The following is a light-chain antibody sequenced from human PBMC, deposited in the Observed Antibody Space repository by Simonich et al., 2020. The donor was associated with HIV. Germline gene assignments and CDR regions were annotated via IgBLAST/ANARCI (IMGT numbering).Light chain of an antibody. CDR1: SRDVGGYSY. J-gene: IGLJ2*01. CDR2: DVS. CDR3: SSYTSSNSVV. Sequence: QSALTQPASVSGSPGQSITISCTGTSRDVGGYSYVSWFQQHPGKAPKLMIYDVSKRPSGVSNRFSGSKSGNTASLTISGLQAEDEADYYCSSYTSSNSVVFGGGTKLTVL. V-gene: IGLV2-14*01.